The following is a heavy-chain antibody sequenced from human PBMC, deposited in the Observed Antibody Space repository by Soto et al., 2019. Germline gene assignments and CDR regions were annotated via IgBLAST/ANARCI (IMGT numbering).Heavy chain of an antibody. CDR2: IYYSGST. J-gene: IGHJ5*02. V-gene: IGHV4-59*01. D-gene: IGHD5-18*01. Sequence: SETLSLTCTVSGDSFSSSYLSWIRQSPGKGLEWIGYIYYSGSTNYNPSLKSRVTMSVDTSKNQFSLKLSSVTAADTAVYYCARDWAQLGWFDPWGQGALVTVSS. CDR3: ARDWAQLGWFDP. CDR1: GDSFSSSY.